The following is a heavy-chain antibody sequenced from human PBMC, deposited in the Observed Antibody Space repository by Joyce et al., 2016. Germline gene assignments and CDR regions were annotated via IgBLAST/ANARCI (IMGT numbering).Heavy chain of an antibody. Sequence: QVQLQQGGAGLLKPSETLSLTCAAYGGSFSGYYWTVIRQPPGKGREWIGEIKGGGNTNYKPSLKSRVTMLLDTSKNQFSLKLTSVTAADTAVYYCARGRGYTTSVRRRGMDVWGQGTTVTVSS. CDR2: IKGGGNT. J-gene: IGHJ6*02. V-gene: IGHV4-34*01. CDR1: GGSFSGYY. CDR3: ARGRGYTTSVRRRGMDV. D-gene: IGHD6-13*01.